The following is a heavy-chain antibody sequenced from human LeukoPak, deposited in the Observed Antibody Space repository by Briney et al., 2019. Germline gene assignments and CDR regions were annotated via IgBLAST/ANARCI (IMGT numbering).Heavy chain of an antibody. V-gene: IGHV3-20*04. CDR1: GFTFDDYG. D-gene: IGHD2-2*01. CDR2: INWNGGST. Sequence: GGSLRLSCAASGFTFDDYGMSWVRHAPGKGLEWVSGINWNGGSTGYADSVKGRFTISRDNAKNSLYLQMNSLRAEDTALYYCARFKWCTSCSSDAFDIWGQGTMVTVSS. J-gene: IGHJ3*02. CDR3: ARFKWCTSCSSDAFDI.